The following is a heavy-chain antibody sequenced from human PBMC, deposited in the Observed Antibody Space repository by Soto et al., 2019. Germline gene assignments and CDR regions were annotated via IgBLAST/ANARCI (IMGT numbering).Heavy chain of an antibody. J-gene: IGHJ4*02. CDR3: ASDQSVLLWFGEPHLNDY. CDR2: ISGSGGST. Sequence: GGSLRLSCAASGFTFSSYAMSWVRQAPGKGLEWVSAISGSGGSTYYADSVKGRFTISRDNSKNTLYLQMNSLRAEDTAVYYCASDQSVLLWFGEPHLNDYWGQGTLVTVSS. V-gene: IGHV3-23*01. D-gene: IGHD3-10*01. CDR1: GFTFSSYA.